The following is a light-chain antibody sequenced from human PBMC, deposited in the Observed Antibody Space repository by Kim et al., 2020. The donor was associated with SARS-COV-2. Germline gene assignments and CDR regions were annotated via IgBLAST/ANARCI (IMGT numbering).Light chain of an antibody. CDR1: SAHSSYA. CDR3: QTWGTGFRV. CDR2: LDSDGSQ. J-gene: IGLJ3*02. Sequence: AAVKRTCNLSSAHSSYAIAWHEQQPEKGPRYLMYLDSDGSQSKGDGIPDRFSGSSSGAERYLTISSLQAEDEADYYCQTWGTGFRVFGGGTKVTVL. V-gene: IGLV4-69*01.